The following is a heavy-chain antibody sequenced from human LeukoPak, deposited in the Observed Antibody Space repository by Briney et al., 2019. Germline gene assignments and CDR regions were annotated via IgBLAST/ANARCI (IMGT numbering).Heavy chain of an antibody. V-gene: IGHV3-23*01. Sequence: GGSLRLSCGASGFTFSNYAMSWVRQAPGKGLEWVSVISGSDGSTYYADSVKGRYTISRDNSKNTLFLQMNSLRAEDTALYYCAKQSVRAAVAAPFDYWGQGTLVTVSA. CDR2: ISGSDGST. D-gene: IGHD6-13*01. J-gene: IGHJ4*02. CDR3: AKQSVRAAVAAPFDY. CDR1: GFTFSNYA.